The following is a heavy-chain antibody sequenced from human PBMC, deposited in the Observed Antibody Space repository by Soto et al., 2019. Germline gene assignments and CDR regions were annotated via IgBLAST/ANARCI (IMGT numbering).Heavy chain of an antibody. CDR1: GGTFSKLA. CDR3: ARRSVSHSNAFDF. J-gene: IGHJ3*01. V-gene: IGHV1-69*01. Sequence: QVQLVQSGAEVKKPGSSVKVSCKASGGTFSKLAINWVRQAPGQGLEWMGGFIPIIGGGINAQKFQGRVTITSDESTSTAYMGLSSLKSEETAMYFCARRSVSHSNAFDFWGQGTMVTVSS. D-gene: IGHD2-15*01. CDR2: FIPIIGGG.